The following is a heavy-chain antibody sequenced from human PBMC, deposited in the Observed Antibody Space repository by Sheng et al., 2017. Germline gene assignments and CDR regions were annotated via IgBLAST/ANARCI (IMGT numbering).Heavy chain of an antibody. CDR3: AGLYSGYDHQGDY. CDR2: INHSGST. CDR1: GGSFSGYY. J-gene: IGHJ4*02. D-gene: IGHD5-12*01. V-gene: IGHV4-34*01. Sequence: QVQLQQWGAGLLKPSETLSLTCAVYGGSFSGYYWSWIRQPPGKGLEWIGEINHSGSTNYNPSLKSRVTISVDTSKNQFSLKLSSVTAADTAVYYCAGLYSGYDHQGDYWGQGTLVTVSS.